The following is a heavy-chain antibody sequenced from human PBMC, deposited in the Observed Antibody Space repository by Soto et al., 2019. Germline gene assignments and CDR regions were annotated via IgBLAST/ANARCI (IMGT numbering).Heavy chain of an antibody. Sequence: ASVKVSCKASGGTFSSYTISWVRQAPGQGLEWMGWISGYNGDTNYAQKFQGRVSMTIDTSTTTAYMELRSLTSDDTAVYYCGQNGQPPYCYCGLDVWGQATKVTVSS. CDR2: ISGYNGDT. CDR3: GQNGQPPYCYCGLDV. V-gene: IGHV1-18*01. J-gene: IGHJ6*02. D-gene: IGHD2-8*01. CDR1: GGTFSSYT.